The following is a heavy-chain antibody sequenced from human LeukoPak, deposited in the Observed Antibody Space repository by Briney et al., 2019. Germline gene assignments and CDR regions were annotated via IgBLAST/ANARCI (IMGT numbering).Heavy chain of an antibody. J-gene: IGHJ3*02. CDR2: IYYSGST. D-gene: IGHD5-18*01. Sequence: SETLSLTCTVSGGSISSYYWSWIRQPPGKGLEWIGYIYYSGSTNYNPSLKSRVTISVDTCRNQFSLKLSSVTAADTAVYYCAGIQVDTAMVTTSAFDIWGQGTMVTVSS. CDR1: GGSISSYY. V-gene: IGHV4-59*01. CDR3: AGIQVDTAMVTTSAFDI.